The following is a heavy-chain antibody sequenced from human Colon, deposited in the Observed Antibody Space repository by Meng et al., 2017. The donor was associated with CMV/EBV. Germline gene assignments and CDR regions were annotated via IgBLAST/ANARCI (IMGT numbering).Heavy chain of an antibody. CDR3: AKGSAASRPYYFDY. D-gene: IGHD2-15*01. Sequence: GGSLRLSCAASGFTFSNYAMSWVRQAPGKGLEWVSTITGSAGSTYYADSVKGRFTISRDNSKDTLSLQMNSLRVEDTAVYYCAKGSAASRPYYFDYWGQGTLVTVSS. V-gene: IGHV3-23*01. CDR1: GFTFSNYA. CDR2: ITGSAGST. J-gene: IGHJ4*02.